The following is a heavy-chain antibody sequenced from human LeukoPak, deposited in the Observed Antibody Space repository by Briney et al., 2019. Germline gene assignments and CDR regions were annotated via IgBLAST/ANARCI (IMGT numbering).Heavy chain of an antibody. CDR2: IWYDGSNK. D-gene: IGHD6-19*01. V-gene: IGHV3-33*01. CDR1: GFTFSSYG. Sequence: QSGRSLRLSCAASGFTFSSYGMHWVRQAPGKGLEWVAVIWYDGSNKYYADTVKGRFTISRDNSKNTLYLQMNSLRAEDTAVYYCARDLGPAPGISVGGSGFGYWGQGTLVTVSS. CDR3: ARDLGPAPGISVGGSGFGY. J-gene: IGHJ4*02.